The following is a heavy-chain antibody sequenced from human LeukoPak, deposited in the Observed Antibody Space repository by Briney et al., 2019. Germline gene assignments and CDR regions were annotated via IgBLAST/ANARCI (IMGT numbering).Heavy chain of an antibody. J-gene: IGHJ4*02. CDR2: IIPIFGTA. V-gene: IGHV1-69*06. CDR3: ARDIVVVPAASNPPGY. D-gene: IGHD2-2*01. CDR1: GGTFSSYA. Sequence: GSSVKVSCKASGGTFSSYAISWVRQAPGQGLEWMGGIIPIFGTANYAQKFQGRVTITADTSTSTAYMELRSLRSDDTAVYYCARDIVVVPAASNPPGYWGQGTLVTVSS.